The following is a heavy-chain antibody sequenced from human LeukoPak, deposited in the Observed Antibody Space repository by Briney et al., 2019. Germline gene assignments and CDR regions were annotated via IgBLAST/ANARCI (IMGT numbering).Heavy chain of an antibody. CDR2: INHSGST. J-gene: IGHJ5*02. V-gene: IGHV4-34*01. D-gene: IGHD3-9*01. CDR3: ARTPDIPKHNWFDP. CDR1: GGSFSGYY. Sequence: SEALSLTRAVYGGSFSGYYWSWIRQPPGKGLEWIGEINHSGSTNYNPSLKSRVTISVDTSKNQFSLKLSSVTAADTAVYSCARTPDIPKHNWFDPWGQGTLVTVSS.